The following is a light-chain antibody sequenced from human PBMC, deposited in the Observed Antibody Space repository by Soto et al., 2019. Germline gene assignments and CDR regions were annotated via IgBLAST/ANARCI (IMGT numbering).Light chain of an antibody. CDR2: DAS. J-gene: IGKJ2*01. Sequence: EIVLTQSPATLSLSPGERATLSCRASQSVSSYLAWYQQKPGQAPRLLIYDASNRATVIPARFSGSGSGTDFTLANSSLEPEDFAVYYCQQRSNWYTFGQGTKLEIK. V-gene: IGKV3-11*01. CDR3: QQRSNWYT. CDR1: QSVSSY.